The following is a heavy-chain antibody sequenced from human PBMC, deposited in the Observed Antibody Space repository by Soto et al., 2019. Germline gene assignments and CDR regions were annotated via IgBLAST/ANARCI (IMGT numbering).Heavy chain of an antibody. CDR1: GFTVSTNY. J-gene: IGHJ4*02. D-gene: IGHD4-17*01. CDR2: LYSGGST. V-gene: IGHV3-53*01. CDR3: AMHTYGDYSTF. Sequence: EVQLVESGGGLIQPGGSLRLSCAASGFTVSTNYMTWVRQAPGKGLEWVSVLYSGGSTYYADSVKGRFTISRDNPKNTLYLQMDSLRDEDTAVYYCAMHTYGDYSTFWGQGTLVTVSS.